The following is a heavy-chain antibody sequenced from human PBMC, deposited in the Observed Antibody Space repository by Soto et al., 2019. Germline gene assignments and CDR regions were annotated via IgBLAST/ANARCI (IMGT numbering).Heavy chain of an antibody. CDR1: GGTFSSYA. CDR3: ARSTYYYDSSGLDYYYGMDV. CDR2: IIPIFGTA. Sequence: QVQLVQSGAEVKKPGSSVKVSCKASGGTFSSYAISWVRQAPGQGLEWMGGIIPIFGTANYAQKFQGRVTITADEFTSTAYMELSSLRSEDTAVYYCARSTYYYDSSGLDYYYGMDVWGQGTTVTVSS. J-gene: IGHJ6*02. D-gene: IGHD3-22*01. V-gene: IGHV1-69*12.